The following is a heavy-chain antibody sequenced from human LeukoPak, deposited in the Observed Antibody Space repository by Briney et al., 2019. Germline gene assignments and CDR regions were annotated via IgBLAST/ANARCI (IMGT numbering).Heavy chain of an antibody. V-gene: IGHV3-15*01. CDR3: TEEVVPAAIFDY. Sequence: GGSLRLSCAASGFTFSNAWMSWVRQAPGKGLEWVGRIKSKTDGGTTDYAAPVKGRFTISRDDSKNTLYLQMNSLKTEDTAVYYCTEEVVPAAIFDYWGQGTLVTVSS. J-gene: IGHJ4*02. CDR2: IKSKTDGGTT. D-gene: IGHD2-2*01. CDR1: GFTFSNAW.